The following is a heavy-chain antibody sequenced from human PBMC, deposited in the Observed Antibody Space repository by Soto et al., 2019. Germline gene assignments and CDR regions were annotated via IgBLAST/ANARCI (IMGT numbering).Heavy chain of an antibody. Sequence: PGGSLRLSCAASGFTFSSYSMNWVRQAPGKGLEWVSSISSSSSYIYHADSVKGRFTISRDNAKNSLYLQMNSLRAEDTAVYYCARESRQITGTTRIDYWGQGTLVTVSS. J-gene: IGHJ4*02. CDR3: ARESRQITGTTRIDY. V-gene: IGHV3-21*01. D-gene: IGHD1-7*01. CDR1: GFTFSSYS. CDR2: ISSSSSYI.